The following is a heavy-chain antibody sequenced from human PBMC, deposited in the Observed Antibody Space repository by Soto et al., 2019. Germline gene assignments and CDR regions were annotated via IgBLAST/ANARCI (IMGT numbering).Heavy chain of an antibody. V-gene: IGHV3-23*01. J-gene: IGHJ4*02. CDR1: GFTFSAYA. Sequence: EVQLLESGGGLVQPGGSLRLSCAASGFTFSAYAMSWVRQAPGKGLEWVSAISGTSPSTYYAYSVQGRFTISRDSSRKTLFLQMNTLRAEDTAVYFCAIRIFGVEYWGQGTQVTVSS. D-gene: IGHD3-3*01. CDR2: ISGTSPST. CDR3: AIRIFGVEY.